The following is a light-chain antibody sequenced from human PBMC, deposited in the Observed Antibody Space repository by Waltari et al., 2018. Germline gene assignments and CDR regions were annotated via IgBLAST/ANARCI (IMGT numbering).Light chain of an antibody. Sequence: QSVLTQPPSVSGAPGQRVTIPCTGSSSNIGAGYNVHWYQQLPGTAPKILIYGNSNRPSGVPDRFSGSKSGTSASLAITGLQAEDEADYYCQSYDSSLSVVFGGGTRLTVL. J-gene: IGLJ2*01. CDR3: QSYDSSLSVV. CDR1: SSNIGAGYN. CDR2: GNS. V-gene: IGLV1-40*01.